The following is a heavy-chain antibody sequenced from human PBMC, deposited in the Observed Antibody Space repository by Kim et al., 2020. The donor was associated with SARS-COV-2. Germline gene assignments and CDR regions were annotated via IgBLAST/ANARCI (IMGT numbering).Heavy chain of an antibody. D-gene: IGHD5-12*01. CDR3: ARERNSKRYIVATPITYYYGMDV. Sequence: GGSLRLSCAASGFTFSSYEMNWVRQAPGKGLEWVSYISSSGSTIYYADSVKGRFTISRDNAKNSLYLQMNSLRAEDTAVYYCARERNSKRYIVATPITYYYGMDVWGQGTTVTVSS. J-gene: IGHJ6*02. CDR2: ISSSGSTI. CDR1: GFTFSSYE. V-gene: IGHV3-48*03.